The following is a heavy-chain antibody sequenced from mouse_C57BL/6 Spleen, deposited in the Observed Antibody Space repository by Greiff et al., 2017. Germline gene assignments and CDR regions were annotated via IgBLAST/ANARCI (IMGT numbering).Heavy chain of an antibody. CDR3: ARGDDGYPRFAY. J-gene: IGHJ3*01. Sequence: VQLQQPGAELVKPGASVKLSCKASGYTFTSYWMHWVKQRPGQGLEWIGMIHPNSGSTNYNEKFKSKATLAVDTSSSTAYMQLSSLTSEDSAVYYCARGDDGYPRFAYWGQGTLVTVSA. V-gene: IGHV1-64*01. CDR1: GYTFTSYW. CDR2: IHPNSGST. D-gene: IGHD2-3*01.